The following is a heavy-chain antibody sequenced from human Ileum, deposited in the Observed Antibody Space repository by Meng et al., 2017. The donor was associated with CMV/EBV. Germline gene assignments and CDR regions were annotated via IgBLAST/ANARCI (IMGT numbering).Heavy chain of an antibody. Sequence: SCEASGFSISDYYVSWIRQAPGKGLEWISYIGGGAGVTYYADSLKGRFPISRDNARKSLYLQMASLRVEDTAIYYCARGRRDIGFDSWGQGALVTVSS. CDR3: ARGRRDIGFDS. J-gene: IGHJ4*02. V-gene: IGHV3-11*01. D-gene: IGHD2-15*01. CDR1: GFSISDYY. CDR2: IGGGAGVT.